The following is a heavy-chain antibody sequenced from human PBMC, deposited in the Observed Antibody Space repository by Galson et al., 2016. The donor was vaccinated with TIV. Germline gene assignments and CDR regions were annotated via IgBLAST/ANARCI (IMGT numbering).Heavy chain of an antibody. CDR2: ISAYNGDT. V-gene: IGHV1-18*01. CDR1: GYTFNTYA. Sequence: SVKVSCKASGYTFNTYAISWVRQAPGQGLEWMGWISAYNGDTNYAQKLQDRVTMTTDTSTSTVYMELRNLISDDTAVYYCARVSVGAFDIWGQGTMVTVSS. CDR3: ARVSVGAFDI. J-gene: IGHJ3*02.